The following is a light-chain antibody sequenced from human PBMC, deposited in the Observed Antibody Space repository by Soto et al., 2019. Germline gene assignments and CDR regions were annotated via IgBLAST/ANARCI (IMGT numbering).Light chain of an antibody. CDR3: QQYNRVPLT. V-gene: IGKV1-5*01. J-gene: IGKJ4*01. Sequence: IQMTQSPSTLSASVGDRVTITCRASQSDGRWVAWHQQKPGKAPRLLIYDASTLETEVPSRFSGRGSGTEFTLTISSLQPDDFATYYCQQYNRVPLTFGGGTKVE. CDR2: DAS. CDR1: QSDGRW.